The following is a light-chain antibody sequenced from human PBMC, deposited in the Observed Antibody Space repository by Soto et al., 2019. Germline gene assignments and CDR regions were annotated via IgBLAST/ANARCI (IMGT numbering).Light chain of an antibody. CDR3: QQTYRTPWT. Sequence: DIQMTQSPSSLSASVGDRVTITCRASQSISSHLNWYQQKPGKVTKLLIYAASSLHSGVPSRFSGSGSGTDFTLTISSLPPEDFATFYCQQTYRTPWTFGQGAKVEI. J-gene: IGKJ1*01. CDR2: AAS. CDR1: QSISSH. V-gene: IGKV1-39*01.